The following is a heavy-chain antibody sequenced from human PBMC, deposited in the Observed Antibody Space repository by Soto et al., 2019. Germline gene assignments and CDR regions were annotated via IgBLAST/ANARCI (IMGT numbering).Heavy chain of an antibody. J-gene: IGHJ6*01. D-gene: IGHD2-21*01. CDR1: VFSVSAYY. CDR3: ARGYCGGTSCIEFPELNGMEV. CDR2: IYRGGTI. V-gene: IGHV3-53*01. Sequence: VGSLRLSCAASVFSVSAYYMTWVRHSPGKCLEWLSNIYRGGTIYYSDSVKGRFTISRDDSRNTLYLHMTYLRAENTAVYHCARGYCGGTSCIEFPELNGMEVWGAGTTVTVSS.